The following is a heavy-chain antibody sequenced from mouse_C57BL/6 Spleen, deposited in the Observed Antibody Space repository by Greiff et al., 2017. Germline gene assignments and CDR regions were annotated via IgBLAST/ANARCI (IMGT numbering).Heavy chain of an antibody. D-gene: IGHD2-4*01. CDR3: ARKGYYDYPYYVDY. Sequence: QVQLQQPGAELVMPGASVKLSCKASGYTFTSYWMHWVKQRPGQGLEWIGEIDPSDSYTNYNQKFKGKSTLTVDKSSSTAYMQLSSLTSEDSAVYYCARKGYYDYPYYVDYWGQGTTLTVSS. V-gene: IGHV1-69*01. CDR1: GYTFTSYW. J-gene: IGHJ2*01. CDR2: IDPSDSYT.